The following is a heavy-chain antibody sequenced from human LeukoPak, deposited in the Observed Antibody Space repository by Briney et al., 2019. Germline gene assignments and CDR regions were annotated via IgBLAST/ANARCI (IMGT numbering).Heavy chain of an antibody. V-gene: IGHV4-59*08. CDR2: IYYSGST. Sequence: PSETLSLTCTVSGGSISSYYWSWIRQPPGKGLEWIGYIYYSGSTNYNPSLKSRVTISVDTSKDQFSLKLSSVTAADTAVYYCARSTVRYFDYWGQGTLVTVSS. CDR1: GGSISSYY. D-gene: IGHD4-17*01. CDR3: ARSTVRYFDY. J-gene: IGHJ4*02.